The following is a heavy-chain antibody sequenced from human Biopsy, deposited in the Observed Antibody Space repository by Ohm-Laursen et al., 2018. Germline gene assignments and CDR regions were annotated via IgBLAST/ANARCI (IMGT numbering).Heavy chain of an antibody. CDR3: TRAEAGSGSLLYFDY. J-gene: IGHJ4*02. CDR1: EFIFSSFW. D-gene: IGHD3-10*01. Sequence: SLRLSCSASEFIFSSFWMYWVRQAPGKGLVWVSRINSDGSSTNYADAVKGRLTISRDNAKNTVFLQMNSLRAEDTAVYYCTRAEAGSGSLLYFDYWGQGTLVTVSS. V-gene: IGHV3-74*01. CDR2: INSDGSST.